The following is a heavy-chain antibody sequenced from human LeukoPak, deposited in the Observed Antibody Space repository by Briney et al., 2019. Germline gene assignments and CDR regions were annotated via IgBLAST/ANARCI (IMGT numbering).Heavy chain of an antibody. D-gene: IGHD3-10*01. J-gene: IGHJ4*02. Sequence: GGSLRLSCAASGFTFSDYYMSWLRQAPGKGLEWVSYISSSGSTIYYADSVKGRFTISRDNAKNSLYLQMNSLRAEDTAVYYCASRRALGLLWFGELYYWGQGTLVTVSS. CDR2: ISSSGSTI. CDR1: GFTFSDYY. V-gene: IGHV3-11*01. CDR3: ASRRALGLLWFGELYY.